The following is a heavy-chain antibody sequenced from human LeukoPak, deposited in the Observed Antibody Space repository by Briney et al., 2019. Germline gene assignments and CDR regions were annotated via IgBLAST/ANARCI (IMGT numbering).Heavy chain of an antibody. D-gene: IGHD5-24*01. CDR1: GGTFSSYA. V-gene: IGHV1-69*13. Sequence: GASVKVSCRASGGTFSSYAISWVRQAPGQGLEWMGGIIPIFGTANYAQKFQGRVTITADESTSTAYMELSSLRSEDTAVYYCARSAQRWLQFKKQPNFDYWGQGTLVTVSS. CDR3: ARSAQRWLQFKKQPNFDY. CDR2: IIPIFGTA. J-gene: IGHJ4*02.